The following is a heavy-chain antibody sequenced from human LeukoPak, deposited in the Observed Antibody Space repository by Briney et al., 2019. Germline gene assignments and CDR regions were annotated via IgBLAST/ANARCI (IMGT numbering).Heavy chain of an antibody. J-gene: IGHJ4*02. CDR2: ISYSGST. CDR1: GGSISSYY. D-gene: IGHD1-26*01. V-gene: IGHV4-59*01. Sequence: SETLSLTCTVSGGSISSYYWSWIRQPPGKGLEWIGYISYSGSTNYNPSLKSRVTISLDTSKNQFSLKLSSVTAADTAMYYCASSRYTGSYSTIGFWGQGTLVTVSS. CDR3: ASSRYTGSYSTIGF.